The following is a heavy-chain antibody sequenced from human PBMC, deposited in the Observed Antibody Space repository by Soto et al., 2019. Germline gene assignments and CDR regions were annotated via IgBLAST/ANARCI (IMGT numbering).Heavy chain of an antibody. CDR2: INHSGST. Sequence: SETLSLTCAVYGGSFSGYYWSWIRQPPGKGLEWIGEINHSGSTNYNPSLKSRVTISVDTSKNQFSLKLSSVTAADTAVYYCARGHLYGSGSYYSTYYYGMDVWGQGTTVTVSS. CDR1: GGSFSGYY. D-gene: IGHD3-10*01. J-gene: IGHJ6*02. V-gene: IGHV4-34*01. CDR3: ARGHLYGSGSYYSTYYYGMDV.